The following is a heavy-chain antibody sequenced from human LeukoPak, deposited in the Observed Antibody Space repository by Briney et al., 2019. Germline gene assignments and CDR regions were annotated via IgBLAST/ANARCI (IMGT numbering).Heavy chain of an antibody. Sequence: GGSLRLSCAASGFTFSSYGMHWVHQAPGKGLEWVAFIRYDGSNKYYADSVKGRFTISRDNSKNTLYLQMNSLRAEDTAVYYCAKERTLYYYYMDVWGKGTTVTVSS. CDR3: AKERTLYYYYMDV. CDR2: IRYDGSNK. J-gene: IGHJ6*03. CDR1: GFTFSSYG. D-gene: IGHD2-2*01. V-gene: IGHV3-30*02.